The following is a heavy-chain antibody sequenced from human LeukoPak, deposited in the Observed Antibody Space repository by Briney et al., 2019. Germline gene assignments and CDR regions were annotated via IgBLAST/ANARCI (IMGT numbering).Heavy chain of an antibody. D-gene: IGHD3-10*01. CDR2: INRDGSTT. CDR3: ARDKKSGESSEIDY. V-gene: IGHV3-74*03. Sequence: RGSLRLSWVPSGFTFSIYWAHWVSQAPGKGMGWVSRINRDGSTTKYEVSVKGRFTVPSDNAKNTLNLQMNSLRAEDTAVYYCARDKKSGESSEIDYWGQGTLVTVSS. J-gene: IGHJ4*02. CDR1: GFTFSIYW.